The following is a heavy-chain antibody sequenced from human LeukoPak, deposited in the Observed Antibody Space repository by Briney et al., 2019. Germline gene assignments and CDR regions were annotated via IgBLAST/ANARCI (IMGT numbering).Heavy chain of an antibody. J-gene: IGHJ4*02. V-gene: IGHV3-66*01. CDR2: IYSGGNT. CDR1: GFTVSNNY. Sequence: GGSLRLSCAASGFTVSNNYMSWVRQAPGKGLEWVSLIYSGGNTYYADSVKGRFTMSRDNFKNTLYLQMNSLRAEDTAVYYCARGKEYLDYWGQGTLVTVSS. CDR3: ARGKEYLDY.